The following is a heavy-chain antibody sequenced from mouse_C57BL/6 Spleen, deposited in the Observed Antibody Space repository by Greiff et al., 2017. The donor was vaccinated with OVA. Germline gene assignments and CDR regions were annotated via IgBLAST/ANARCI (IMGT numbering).Heavy chain of an antibody. V-gene: IGHV1-64*01. Sequence: QVQLQQSGAELVKPGASVKLSCKASGYTFTSYWMHWVKQRPGQGLEWIGMIHPNSGSTNYNEKFKSKATLTVDKSSSTAYMQLSSLTSEDSAVYYCAISTTVVAYHAMDYWGQGTPVTVSS. CDR1: GYTFTSYW. J-gene: IGHJ4*01. D-gene: IGHD1-1*01. CDR2: IHPNSGST. CDR3: AISTTVVAYHAMDY.